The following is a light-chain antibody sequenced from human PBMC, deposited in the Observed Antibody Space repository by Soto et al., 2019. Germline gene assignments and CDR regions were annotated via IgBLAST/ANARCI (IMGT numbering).Light chain of an antibody. CDR3: QQYNNWPLLT. V-gene: IGKV3-15*01. J-gene: IGKJ4*01. CDR1: QSVNSN. CDR2: GAS. Sequence: EIVMTQSPATLSVSPGERATLSCRASQSVNSNLAWYQQTPGQAPRLLIYGASTRATGIPARFSGSGSGTEFTLTISSLQSEDFAVYYCQQYNNWPLLTFGGGTKVDIK.